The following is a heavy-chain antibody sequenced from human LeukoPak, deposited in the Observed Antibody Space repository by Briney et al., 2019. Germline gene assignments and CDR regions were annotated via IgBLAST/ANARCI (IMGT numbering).Heavy chain of an antibody. CDR2: IKQDGRDK. D-gene: IGHD2-21*02. CDR1: GFTFTTHW. V-gene: IGHV3-7*01. CDR3: ARPPRAYCGGDCYQTVGDAEYFQH. J-gene: IGHJ1*01. Sequence: GVSLRLSCAASGFTFTTHWMSWVRQAPGKGLEWVANIKQDGRDKYYVESVKGRFTISRDNAKNSLYLQMNSLRAEDTAVYYCARPPRAYCGGDCYQTVGDAEYFQHWGQGTLVTVSS.